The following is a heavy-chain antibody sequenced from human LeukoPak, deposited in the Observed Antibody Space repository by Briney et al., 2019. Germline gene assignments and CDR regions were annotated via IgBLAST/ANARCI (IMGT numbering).Heavy chain of an antibody. CDR2: ISNSSTYI. CDR3: AREPLAVAGTLDY. D-gene: IGHD6-19*01. CDR1: GFTFSTYA. J-gene: IGHJ4*02. V-gene: IGHV3-21*01. Sequence: GGSLRLSCAASGFTFSTYAMNWVRQAPGKGLEWVSSISNSSTYIFYADSVEGRFTISRDDAKNSLSLQMNSLRAEDTAVYYCAREPLAVAGTLDYWGQGTLVTVSS.